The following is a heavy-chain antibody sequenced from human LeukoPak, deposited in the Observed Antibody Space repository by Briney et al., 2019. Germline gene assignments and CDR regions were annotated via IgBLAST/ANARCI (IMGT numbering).Heavy chain of an antibody. CDR3: ARTYSGYDNYYYYGMDV. CDR2: IRYDGSNK. Sequence: RPGGSLRLSCAASGFTFSSYGMHWVRQAPGKGLEWVAFIRYDGSNKYYADSVKGRFTISRDNAKNSLYLQMNSLRAEDTAVYYCARTYSGYDNYYYYGMDVWGQGTTVTVSS. D-gene: IGHD5-12*01. J-gene: IGHJ6*02. V-gene: IGHV3-30*02. CDR1: GFTFSSYG.